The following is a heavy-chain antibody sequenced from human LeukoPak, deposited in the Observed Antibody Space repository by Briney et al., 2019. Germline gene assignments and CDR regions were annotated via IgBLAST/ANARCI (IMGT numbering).Heavy chain of an antibody. J-gene: IGHJ4*02. D-gene: IGHD2-15*01. CDR1: GFTFSNYG. CDR2: IWYDGSNK. Sequence: GGSLRLSCAASGFTFSNYGMHWVRQAPGKGLEWVAVIWYDGSNKYYADSVKGRFTISRDNAKNSLYLQMNSLRAEDTAVYYCARVLVLGNFDYWGQGTLVTVSS. V-gene: IGHV3-33*01. CDR3: ARVLVLGNFDY.